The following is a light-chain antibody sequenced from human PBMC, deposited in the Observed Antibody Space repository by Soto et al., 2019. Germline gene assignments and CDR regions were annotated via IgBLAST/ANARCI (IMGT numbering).Light chain of an antibody. V-gene: IGLV1-40*01. CDR1: SSSIGAGFD. CDR2: GTT. Sequence: QSVLTQPPSVSGAPGQRVTISCTGSSSSIGAGFDVHWFQHFPGTAPKLLIYGTTNRPSGVPDRFSGSKSGASASLAITGLQAEDEADYYCQSYDTGLGAYEVFGIGTNVT. CDR3: QSYDTGLGAYEV. J-gene: IGLJ1*01.